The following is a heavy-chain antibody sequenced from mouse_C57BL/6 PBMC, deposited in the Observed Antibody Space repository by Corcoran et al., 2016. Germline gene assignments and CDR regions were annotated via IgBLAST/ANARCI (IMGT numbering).Heavy chain of an antibody. J-gene: IGHJ1*03. Sequence: EVQLQQSGPELVKPGASVKISCKASGYTFTDYYMNWVKQSHGKSLEWIGDINPNNGGTSYNQKFKGKATLTVDKPSSTAYMELRSLTSEDSAVYYCASRITTRYFDVWGTGTTVTVSS. CDR1: GYTFTDYY. V-gene: IGHV1-26*01. CDR3: ASRITTRYFDV. D-gene: IGHD1-1*01. CDR2: INPNNGGT.